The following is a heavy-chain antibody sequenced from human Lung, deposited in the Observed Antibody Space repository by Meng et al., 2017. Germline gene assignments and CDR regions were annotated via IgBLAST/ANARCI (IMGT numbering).Heavy chain of an antibody. D-gene: IGHD2-21*01. CDR1: RYTFTAYW. V-gene: IGHV1-2*06. CDR2: IDPRSGDK. Sequence: GQLVRAGAELENPGASVKVSCKPSRYTFTAYWLHWVRQAPGQGLDWMGRIDPRSGDKQYAQKFQGRVSMTGDTSNSTDYVELSSLRSDDTAVYYCVRDENISLGKLFGDYWGQGTMVTVSS. J-gene: IGHJ4*02. CDR3: VRDENISLGKLFGDY.